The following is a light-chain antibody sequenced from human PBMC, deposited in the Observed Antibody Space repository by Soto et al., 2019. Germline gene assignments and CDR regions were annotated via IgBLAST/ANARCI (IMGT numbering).Light chain of an antibody. CDR1: QSMSNW. J-gene: IGKJ1*01. CDR3: QQYKGYSQT. CDR2: DAS. Sequence: DIQMTQSPSTLSASVGDRVTITCRASQSMSNWLAWYQQKPGKAPKLLIYDASTLESGVPARFSGSGSGTEFTLNISSLQPEDFATYYCQQYKGYSQTFGQGTRVEIK. V-gene: IGKV1-5*01.